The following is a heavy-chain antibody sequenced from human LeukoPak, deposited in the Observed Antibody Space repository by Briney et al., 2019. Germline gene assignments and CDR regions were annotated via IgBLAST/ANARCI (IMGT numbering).Heavy chain of an antibody. Sequence: SETLSLTCTVSGGSISSSSYYWGWIRQPPGKGLEWIGRIYTSGSTNYNPSLKSRVTMSVDTSKNQFSLKLSSVTAADTAVYYCARANAALSDLGAFDIWGQGTMVTVSS. CDR1: GGSISSSSYY. V-gene: IGHV4-39*07. CDR3: ARANAALSDLGAFDI. CDR2: IYTSGST. D-gene: IGHD7-27*01. J-gene: IGHJ3*02.